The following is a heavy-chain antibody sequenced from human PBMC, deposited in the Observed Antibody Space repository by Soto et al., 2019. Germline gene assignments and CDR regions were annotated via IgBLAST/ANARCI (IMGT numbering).Heavy chain of an antibody. CDR2: ISAYSGNT. J-gene: IGHJ4*02. CDR1: GYTFSSYG. CDR3: ARDFYQSSGYCDY. V-gene: IGHV1-18*01. Sequence: QVQLVQSGAEVKKPGASVKVSCKAYGYTFSSYGLRWVRQAPGQGLEWMGWISAYSGNTVYTQRFKGRLTMATDTSTGTAYMELRSLRSDDTAVYYCARDFYQSSGYCDYWGQGTLATVSS. D-gene: IGHD3-22*01.